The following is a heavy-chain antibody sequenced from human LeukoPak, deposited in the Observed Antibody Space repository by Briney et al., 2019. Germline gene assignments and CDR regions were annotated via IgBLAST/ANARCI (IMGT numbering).Heavy chain of an antibody. D-gene: IGHD2-2*01. CDR2: IYHSGIT. CDR3: GRDPAAGPAGF. Sequence: SETLSLTCSVSGGSISNNDYYWGWIRQPPGKGLEWIGSIYHSGITHYNPSLKSRLTISIDTSKNSFSLKLTSVTAADTAVYYCGRDPAAGPAGFWGQGTLVTVSS. V-gene: IGHV4-39*07. J-gene: IGHJ4*02. CDR1: GGSISNNDYY.